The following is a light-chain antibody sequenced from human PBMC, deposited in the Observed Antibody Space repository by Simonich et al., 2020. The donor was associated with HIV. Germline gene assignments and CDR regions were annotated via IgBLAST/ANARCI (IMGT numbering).Light chain of an antibody. V-gene: IGLV1-47*01. Sequence: QSVLTQPPSASGTPGQRVTISCSGSSSNIGSNYVYCYQQLPGTAPKLLIYRNNQRTSGVPDRFSGSKSGTSASLAISGLRSEDETDYYCCSYAGGSTWVFGGGTKLTVL. CDR1: SSNIGSNY. CDR2: RNN. J-gene: IGLJ3*02. CDR3: CSYAGGSTWV.